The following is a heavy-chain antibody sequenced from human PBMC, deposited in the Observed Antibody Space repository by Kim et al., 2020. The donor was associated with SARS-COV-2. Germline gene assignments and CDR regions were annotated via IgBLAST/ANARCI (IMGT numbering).Heavy chain of an antibody. CDR2: IYYSGST. CDR1: GGSISSSSYY. J-gene: IGHJ4*02. V-gene: IGHV4-39*01. CDR3: ARHQPLIYDSSGYYFPGGLFDY. D-gene: IGHD3-22*01. Sequence: SETLSLTCTVSGGSISSSSYYWGWIRQPPGKGLEWIGSIYYSGSTYYNPSLKSRVTISVDTSKNQFSLKLSSVTAADTAVYYCARHQPLIYDSSGYYFPGGLFDYWGQGTLVTVSS.